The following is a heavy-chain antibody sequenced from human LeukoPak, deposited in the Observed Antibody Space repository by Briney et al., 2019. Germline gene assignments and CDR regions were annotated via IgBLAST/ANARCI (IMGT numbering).Heavy chain of an antibody. V-gene: IGHV1-18*01. J-gene: IGHJ5*02. CDR3: ARGGFSGWYESWSYWFDP. CDR1: GYTFTSYG. D-gene: IGHD6-19*01. CDR2: ISAYNGNT. Sequence: GASVKVSCKASGYTFTSYGISWVRQAPGQGLEWMGWISAYNGNTNYAQKLQGRVTMTTDTSTSTAYMELRSLRSDDTAVYYCARGGFSGWYESWSYWFDPWGQGTLVTVSS.